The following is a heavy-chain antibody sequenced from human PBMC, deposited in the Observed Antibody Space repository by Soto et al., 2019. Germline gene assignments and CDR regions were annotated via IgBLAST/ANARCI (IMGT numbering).Heavy chain of an antibody. CDR3: ARERGLDYGDYGVFYYYGMDV. CDR2: IWYDGSNK. CDR1: GFTFSSYG. V-gene: IGHV3-33*01. J-gene: IGHJ6*02. Sequence: QVQLVESGGGVVQPGRSLRLSCAASGFTFSSYGMHWVRQAPGKGLEWVAVIWYDGSNKYYADSVKGRFTISRDNSKNTLYLQMNSLRAEDTAVYYCARERGLDYGDYGVFYYYGMDVWGQGTTVTVSS. D-gene: IGHD4-17*01.